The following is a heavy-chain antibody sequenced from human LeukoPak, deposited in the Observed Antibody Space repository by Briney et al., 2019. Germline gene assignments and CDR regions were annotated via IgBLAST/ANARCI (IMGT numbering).Heavy chain of an antibody. CDR2: IRYDGSQK. CDR3: ARRTTAHGYGMDV. Sequence: GGSLRLSCEASGFTFSAYGMHWVRQAPGTGLEWLAFIRYDGSQKDYKDSVTGRFTISRDSSKNTLYLHMHSLRGDDTAVYYCARRTTAHGYGMDVWGQGTTVTVSS. J-gene: IGHJ6*02. D-gene: IGHD4-17*01. V-gene: IGHV3-30*02. CDR1: GFTFSAYG.